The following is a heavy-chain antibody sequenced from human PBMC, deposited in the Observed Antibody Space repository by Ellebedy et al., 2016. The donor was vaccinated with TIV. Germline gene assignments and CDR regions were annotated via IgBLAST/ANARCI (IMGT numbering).Heavy chain of an antibody. D-gene: IGHD5-18*01. V-gene: IGHV5-10-1*01. J-gene: IGHJ4*02. CDR3: ARHMDTAMANDY. CDR2: IDPSDSYT. Sequence: GGSLRLSCKGSGYSFTNYWIGWVRQMPGKGLEWMGRIDPSDSYTNYSPSFQGHVTISADKSISTAYLQWSSLKASDTAIYYCARHMDTAMANDYWGQGTLVTVSS. CDR1: GYSFTNYW.